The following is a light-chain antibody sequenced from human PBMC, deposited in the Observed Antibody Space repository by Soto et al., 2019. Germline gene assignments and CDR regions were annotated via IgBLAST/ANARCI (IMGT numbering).Light chain of an antibody. CDR2: GAS. CDR3: QPYNTWPLYT. V-gene: IGKV3-15*01. Sequence: EVVVTQSPATLSVSPGDRATLSCRASQSVSSNLAWYQQKPGQAPRLLIFGASIRATGVSARFTGSGSGTEFTLIISSLRFEDLAVYYCQPYNTWPLYTFGQGTKLEMK. CDR1: QSVSSN. J-gene: IGKJ2*01.